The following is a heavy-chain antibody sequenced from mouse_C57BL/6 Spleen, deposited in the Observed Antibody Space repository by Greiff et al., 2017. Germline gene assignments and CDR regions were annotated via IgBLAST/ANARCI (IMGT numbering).Heavy chain of an antibody. CDR2: IDPETGGT. V-gene: IGHV1-15*01. J-gene: IGHJ3*01. D-gene: IGHD1-1*01. CDR1: GYTFTDYE. Sequence: QVQLQQSGAELVRPGASVTLSCKASGYTFTDYEMHWVKQTPVHGLEWIGAIDPETGGTAYNQKFKGKAILTADKSSSTAYMELRSLTSEDSAVYYCTRSPYLGFAYWGQGTLVTVSA. CDR3: TRSPYLGFAY.